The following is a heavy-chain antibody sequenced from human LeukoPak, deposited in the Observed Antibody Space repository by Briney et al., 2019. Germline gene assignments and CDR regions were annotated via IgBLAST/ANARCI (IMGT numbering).Heavy chain of an antibody. Sequence: ASVKVSCKASGFSFSTFGMSWVRQAPGHGLEWMGWIDPYGNTNYAQKFQGRVSMTTDTSTNTAFMELRSLRSDDTAVYYCARSVLQGDMAIPTDDAFDIWGQGTMVTVSS. D-gene: IGHD2-2*02. CDR2: IDPYGNT. CDR1: GFSFSTFG. CDR3: ARSVLQGDMAIPTDDAFDI. V-gene: IGHV1-18*01. J-gene: IGHJ3*02.